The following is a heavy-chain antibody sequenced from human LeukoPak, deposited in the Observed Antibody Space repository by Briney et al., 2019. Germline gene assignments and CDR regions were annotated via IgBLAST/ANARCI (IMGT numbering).Heavy chain of an antibody. CDR3: ARDLEGLERYFDY. V-gene: IGHV1-2*02. J-gene: IGHJ4*02. CDR1: GYAFTGYY. Sequence: ASVKVSCKASGYAFTGYYLHWVRQAPGHGLEWMGWINPNSGGTKYAQKFQGRVTMTRDTSITTVYMELSSLRSDDTAVYYCARDLEGLERYFDYWGQGTLVTVSS. D-gene: IGHD1-1*01. CDR2: INPNSGGT.